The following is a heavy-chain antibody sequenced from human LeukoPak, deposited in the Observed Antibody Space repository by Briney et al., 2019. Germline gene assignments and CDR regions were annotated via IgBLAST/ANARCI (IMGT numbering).Heavy chain of an antibody. CDR2: ISSYGGAT. Sequence: PGGSLRLSCGASGFTFSNYAMHWVRQAPGKGLEYVSGISSYGGATFYANSVKGRFTISRDNSKNTLFLQMGSLRPEDMAVYYCAREDRRFLDRGYWGQGTLVTVSS. CDR3: AREDRRFLDRGY. CDR1: GFTFSNYA. J-gene: IGHJ4*02. V-gene: IGHV3-64*01. D-gene: IGHD3-9*01.